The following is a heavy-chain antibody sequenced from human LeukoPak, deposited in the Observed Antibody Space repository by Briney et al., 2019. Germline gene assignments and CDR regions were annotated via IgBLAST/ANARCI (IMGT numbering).Heavy chain of an antibody. V-gene: IGHV3-23*01. D-gene: IGHD3-9*01. CDR3: AKRILTGYPNYGMDV. J-gene: IGHJ6*04. Sequence: PGASLRLSCAASGFTFNSYAMNWVRQAPGQGLECVSAISDSGSKTYYADSVKGRFTISRDNSKNTLYLQMNSLRAEDTAVYYCAKRILTGYPNYGMDVWGKGTTVTVSS. CDR1: GFTFNSYA. CDR2: ISDSGSKT.